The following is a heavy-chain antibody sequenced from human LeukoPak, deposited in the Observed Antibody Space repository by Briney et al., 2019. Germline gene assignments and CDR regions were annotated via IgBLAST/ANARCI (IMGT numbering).Heavy chain of an antibody. CDR1: GSTFSSYA. V-gene: IGHV3-23*01. CDR3: AKDPYDYGLPFDY. Sequence: PGGSLRLSCAASGSTFSSYAMSWVRQAPGKGLEWVSAISGSGGSTYYADSVKGRFTISRDNSKNTLYLQMNSLRAEDTAVYYCAKDPYDYGLPFDYWGQGTLVTVSS. J-gene: IGHJ4*02. D-gene: IGHD4-17*01. CDR2: ISGSGGST.